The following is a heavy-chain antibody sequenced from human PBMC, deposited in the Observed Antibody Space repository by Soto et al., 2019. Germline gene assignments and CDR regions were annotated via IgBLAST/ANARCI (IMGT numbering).Heavy chain of an antibody. CDR1: GFTFSSYS. Sequence: GGSLRLSCAASGFTFSSYSMNWVRQAPGKGLEWVSYISSSSTIYYADSVKGRFTISRDNAKNSLYLQMNSLRAEDTAVYYCARDWGFGMVYYWGQGTLVTVSS. D-gene: IGHD3-3*01. CDR3: ARDWGFGMVYY. J-gene: IGHJ4*02. CDR2: ISSSSTI. V-gene: IGHV3-48*01.